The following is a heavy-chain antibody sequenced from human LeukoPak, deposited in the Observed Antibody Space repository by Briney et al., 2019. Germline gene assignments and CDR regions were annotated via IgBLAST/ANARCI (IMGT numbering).Heavy chain of an antibody. CDR3: ARDQIGSW. D-gene: IGHD6-13*01. CDR1: GFTFSDYY. J-gene: IGHJ4*02. CDR2: ISGSSSHI. V-gene: IGHV3-11*06. Sequence: SGGSLRLSCEASGFTFSDYYLGWIRQAPGKGLEWISYISGSSSHINYADSVKGRFTISRDNAKKSVYLQMDSLRVEDTAMYYCARDQIGSWRGQGTLVIVSS.